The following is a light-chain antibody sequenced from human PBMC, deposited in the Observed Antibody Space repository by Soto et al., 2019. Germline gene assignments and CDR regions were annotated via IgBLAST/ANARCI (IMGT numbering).Light chain of an antibody. V-gene: IGKV3-15*01. Sequence: EILMTQYPATLSVSPGDSATLSCRASRSVDTDLAWYQQKPGQAPRLLVFATSARATGVPDRFRGSRSGTDFTLTISSLQPEDSATYYCHQYYNRPPWTFGQGTKV. CDR3: HQYYNRPPWT. CDR2: ATS. J-gene: IGKJ1*01. CDR1: RSVDTD.